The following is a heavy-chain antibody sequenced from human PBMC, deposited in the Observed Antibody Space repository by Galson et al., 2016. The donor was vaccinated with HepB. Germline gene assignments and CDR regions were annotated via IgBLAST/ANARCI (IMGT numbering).Heavy chain of an antibody. CDR2: IYTSGST. Sequence: ETLSLTCTVSGGSISSYYWSWIRQTAGKGLEWIGRIYTSGSTNYNPSLKRRLTISVDTSKNQFSLKLNSLTDADTAVYYCARDRKKAAVGPWWFGPWGQGTLVTVSS. V-gene: IGHV4-4*07. D-gene: IGHD6-13*01. CDR3: ARDRKKAAVGPWWFGP. J-gene: IGHJ5*02. CDR1: GGSISSYY.